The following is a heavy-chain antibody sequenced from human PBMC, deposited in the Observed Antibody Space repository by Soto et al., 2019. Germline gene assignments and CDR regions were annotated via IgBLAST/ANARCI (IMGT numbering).Heavy chain of an antibody. CDR3: ARQHYDFWSGYPNAFDI. J-gene: IGHJ3*02. V-gene: IGHV4-59*08. Sequence: SETLSLTCTVSGVSISSYYWSWVRQPPGKGLEWIGYIYYSGSTNYNPSLKSRVTISVDTSKNQFSLKLSSVTAADTAVYYCARQHYDFWSGYPNAFDIWGQGTMVTVSS. D-gene: IGHD3-3*01. CDR1: GVSISSYY. CDR2: IYYSGST.